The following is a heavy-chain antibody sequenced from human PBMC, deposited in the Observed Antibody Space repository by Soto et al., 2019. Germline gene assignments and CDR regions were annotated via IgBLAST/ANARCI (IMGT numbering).Heavy chain of an antibody. D-gene: IGHD1-26*01. V-gene: IGHV3-30-3*01. CDR1: GFTFSSYA. CDR2: ISYDGSNK. CDR3: ARDQGGSSAFDP. J-gene: IGHJ5*02. Sequence: ESGGGVVQPGRSLRLSCAASGFTFSSYAMHWVRQAPGEGLEWVAVISYDGSNKYYADSVKGRFTISRDNSKNTLYLQMNSLRAEDTAVYYCARDQGGSSAFDPWGQGTLVTVSS.